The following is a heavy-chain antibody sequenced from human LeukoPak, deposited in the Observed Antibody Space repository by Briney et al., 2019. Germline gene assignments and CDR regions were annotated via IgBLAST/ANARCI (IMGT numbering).Heavy chain of an antibody. CDR2: INAYNGNT. V-gene: IGHV1-18*01. J-gene: IGHJ4*02. CDR3: AKRQGTTLNFDY. Sequence: ASVKVSCKASGYTFSSYGFSWVRQAPGQGLEWMGWINAYNGNTNYAQNLQGRVTMTTDTSTSTAYMELRSLRSDDTAVYYCAKRQGTTLNFDYWGQGTLVTVSS. D-gene: IGHD1-1*01. CDR1: GYTFSSYG.